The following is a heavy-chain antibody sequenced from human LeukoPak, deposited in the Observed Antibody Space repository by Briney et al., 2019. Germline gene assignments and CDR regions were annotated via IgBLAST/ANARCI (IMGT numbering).Heavy chain of an antibody. D-gene: IGHD6-19*01. CDR3: AREAVAGASFDL. J-gene: IGHJ2*01. Sequence: SETLSLTCTGSGGSISSYYWSWIGQPPGKGLEWIGYIYYSGSTYYNPSLKSRVTISVDTSKNQFSLKLSSVTAADTAVYYCAREAVAGASFDLWGRGTLVTVSS. V-gene: IGHV4-59*08. CDR1: GGSISSYY. CDR2: IYYSGST.